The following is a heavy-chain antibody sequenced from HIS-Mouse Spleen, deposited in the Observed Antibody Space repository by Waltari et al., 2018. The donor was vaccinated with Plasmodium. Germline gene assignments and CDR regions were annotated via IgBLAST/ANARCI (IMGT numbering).Heavy chain of an antibody. CDR3: ARVTSSGVYWYFDL. Sequence: QVQLQQWGAGLLKPSETLSLTCAVYGGSFSGYYWSWIRQPPGKGLEVIGEINHSGSTNYNPSLNSRVTISVDTSKNQCSLKLSSVAAADTAVYYCARVTSSGVYWYFDLWGRGTLVTVSS. CDR2: INHSGST. J-gene: IGHJ2*01. V-gene: IGHV4-34*01. D-gene: IGHD3-3*01. CDR1: GGSFSGYY.